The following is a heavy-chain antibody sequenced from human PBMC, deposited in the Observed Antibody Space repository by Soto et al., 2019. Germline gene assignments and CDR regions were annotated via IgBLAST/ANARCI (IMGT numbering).Heavy chain of an antibody. CDR2: FSGSGGST. CDR3: AKDLFEYSSTWYYFES. D-gene: IGHD6-13*01. J-gene: IGHJ4*02. CDR1: GFTFSNYA. V-gene: IGHV3-23*01. Sequence: GGSLRLSCAAFGFTFSNYAMIWVRQAPGKGLEWVSTFSGSGGSTHYADSVKGRFTISRDNSKNTLYLQMSSLRAEDTAVYYCAKDLFEYSSTWYYFESWGQGTLVTVSS.